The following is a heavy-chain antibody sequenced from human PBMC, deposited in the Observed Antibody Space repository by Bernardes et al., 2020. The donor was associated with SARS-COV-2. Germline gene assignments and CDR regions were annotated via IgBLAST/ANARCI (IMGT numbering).Heavy chain of an antibody. J-gene: IGHJ4*02. CDR1: GFTFNSYT. CDR2: VSYDGTNT. D-gene: IGHD3-3*01. CDR3: AKDDDRPLFGAPGFDS. V-gene: IGHV3-30-3*02. Sequence: GGSLRLSCATSGFTFNSYTIHWVRQAPGKGLQWVAAVSYDGTNTFYGESVKGRLTISRDTSRNTVYLQMDSLRAEDTAVYYCAKDDDRPLFGAPGFDSWGQGTLVTVSS.